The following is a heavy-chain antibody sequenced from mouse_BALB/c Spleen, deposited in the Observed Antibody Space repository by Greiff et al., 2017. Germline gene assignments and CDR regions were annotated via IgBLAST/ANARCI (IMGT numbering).Heavy chain of an antibody. CDR3: ARSGPLLRLRLYAMDY. CDR2: IYPGDGDT. Sequence: QVQLQQSGAELVRPGSSVKISCKASGYAFSSYWMNWVKQRPGQGLEWIGQIYPGDGDTNYNGKFKGKATLTADKSSSTAYMQLSSLTSEDSAVYFCARSGPLLRLRLYAMDYWGQGTSVTVSS. V-gene: IGHV1-80*01. J-gene: IGHJ4*01. D-gene: IGHD1-2*01. CDR1: GYAFSSYW.